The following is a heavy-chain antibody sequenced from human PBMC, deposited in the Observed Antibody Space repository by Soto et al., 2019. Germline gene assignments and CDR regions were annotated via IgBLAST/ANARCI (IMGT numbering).Heavy chain of an antibody. J-gene: IGHJ4*02. V-gene: IGHV3-66*01. CDR3: AKDMDRSGWLVYFDH. D-gene: IGHD6-19*01. Sequence: GGSLRLSCAASGFTVSSKYMTWVRQAPGKGLEWVSLIQSGGTTYYVDSVKGRFTISRDTSKNTLYLQMNSLRAEDTAVYYCAKDMDRSGWLVYFDHWGQGTMVTVSS. CDR2: IQSGGTT. CDR1: GFTVSSKY.